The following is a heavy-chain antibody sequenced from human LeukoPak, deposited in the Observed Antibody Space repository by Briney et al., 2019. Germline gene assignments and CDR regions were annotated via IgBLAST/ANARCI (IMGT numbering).Heavy chain of an antibody. D-gene: IGHD5-18*01. CDR1: GFTFSSYG. V-gene: IGHV3-30*18. CDR2: ISYDGRNK. Sequence: PGGSLRLSCAASGFTFSSYGMHWVRQAPGKGLEWVAVISYDGRNKYYADSVKGRFTIPRDNSKNTLYLQMNSLRAEDTAVYYCAKDRYSYAYEYFDCWGQGTLVTVSS. CDR3: AKDRYSYAYEYFDC. J-gene: IGHJ4*02.